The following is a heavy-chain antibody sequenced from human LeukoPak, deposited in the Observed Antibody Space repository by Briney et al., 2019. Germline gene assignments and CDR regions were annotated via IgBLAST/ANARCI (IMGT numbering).Heavy chain of an antibody. Sequence: GGSLRLSCAGSGLNFSSYSMNWVRQAPGKGLEWVSSIRSNSYYTYYADSVKGRFTISRDNPRHSLNLQMKSLRAEDTAVYYCASNLEFYFDSSGSRDYWGQGTLVTVSS. CDR3: ASNLEFYFDSSGSRDY. CDR2: IRSNSYYT. V-gene: IGHV3-21*01. J-gene: IGHJ4*02. D-gene: IGHD3-22*01. CDR1: GLNFSSYS.